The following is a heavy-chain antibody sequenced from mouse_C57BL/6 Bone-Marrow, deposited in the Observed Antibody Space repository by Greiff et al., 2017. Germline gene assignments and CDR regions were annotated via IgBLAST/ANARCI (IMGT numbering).Heavy chain of an antibody. J-gene: IGHJ1*03. CDR1: GYTFTSYW. D-gene: IGHD2-4*01. CDR2: FDPNSGGT. Sequence: QVQLQQPGAELVKPGASVKLSCKASGYTFTSYWMHWVKQRPGRGLEWIGRFDPNSGGTKYNEKFKSKATLTVDKPSSTDYMQLSSLTSEDAAVYYCARGDYLWCFDVWGTGTTVTVSS. CDR3: ARGDYLWCFDV. V-gene: IGHV1-72*01.